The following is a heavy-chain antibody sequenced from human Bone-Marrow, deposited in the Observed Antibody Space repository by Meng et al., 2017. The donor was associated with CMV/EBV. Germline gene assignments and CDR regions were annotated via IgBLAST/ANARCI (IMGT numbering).Heavy chain of an antibody. V-gene: IGHV4-39*07. Sequence: QVHAQASGPGLVKPWANLSLTCTVSGGSNSSMSDYWGCIPQPPGKGREWIGSIYYSGNTYYNPSLKSRVTISVATSTNQFSLKLSSVTAAVTAVYYCAICRGYYSRRYFDYWGQGTLVTVSS. J-gene: IGHJ4*02. CDR3: AICRGYYSRRYFDY. D-gene: IGHD3-10*01. CDR1: GGSNSSMSDY. CDR2: IYYSGNT.